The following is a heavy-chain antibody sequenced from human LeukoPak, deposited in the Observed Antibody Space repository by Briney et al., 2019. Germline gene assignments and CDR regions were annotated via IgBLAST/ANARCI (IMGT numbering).Heavy chain of an antibody. CDR1: GGSISSGYYY. J-gene: IGHJ4*02. D-gene: IGHD3-10*01. CDR2: IYTNGST. Sequence: SQTLSLTCTVSGGSISSGYYYWSWIRQPAGKGLEWIGRIYTNGSTNYNPTLKSRFSISIDTSKNQFSLNLNSVTAADTAVYYCARRGDMVRGPAYHFDHWGQGVLVTVSS. V-gene: IGHV4-61*02. CDR3: ARRGDMVRGPAYHFDH.